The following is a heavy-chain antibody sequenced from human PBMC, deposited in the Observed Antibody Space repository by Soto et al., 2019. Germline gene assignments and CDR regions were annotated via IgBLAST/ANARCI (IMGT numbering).Heavy chain of an antibody. J-gene: IGHJ4*02. CDR2: ISWNSVST. V-gene: IGHV3-9*01. D-gene: IGHD1-26*01. CDR1: GFTFDDYA. CDR3: AKDTYIIVGGTHIDF. Sequence: EVHLVESGGGLVQPGRSLRLSCAASGFTFDDYAMHWVRQAPGKGLEWVSGISWNSVSTGYADSVKGRFTISRDNAKNSLFLQMNSLRAEDTALYFCAKDTYIIVGGTHIDFWGRGTLVSVSS.